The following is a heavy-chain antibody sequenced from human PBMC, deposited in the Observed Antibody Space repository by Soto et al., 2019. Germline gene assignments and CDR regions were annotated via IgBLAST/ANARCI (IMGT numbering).Heavy chain of an antibody. CDR3: ARGYCSGGSCYPRVDV. V-gene: IGHV4-59*01. Sequence: PSETLSLTCTVSGGSISSYYWSWIRQPPGKGLEWIGYIYYSGSTNYNPSLKSRVTISVDTSKNQFSLKLSSVTAADTAVYYCARGYCSGGSCYPRVDVWGQGTTVTVSS. CDR2: IYYSGST. J-gene: IGHJ6*02. CDR1: GGSISSYY. D-gene: IGHD2-15*01.